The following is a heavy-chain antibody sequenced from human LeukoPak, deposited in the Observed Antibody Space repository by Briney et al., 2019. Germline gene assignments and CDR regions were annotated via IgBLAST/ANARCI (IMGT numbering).Heavy chain of an antibody. CDR3: AKGAYDYIEMGYFDD. CDR2: IIGSSGDT. V-gene: IGHV3-23*01. Sequence: GGSLRLSCAASGFRFSNFAMSWVRQAPGKGLEWVSLIIGSSGDTLYADSVKGRFTISRDISKNRLYLQMNSLRAEDTASYYCAKGAYDYIEMGYFDDWGQGTLVTVSS. J-gene: IGHJ4*02. D-gene: IGHD5-12*01. CDR1: GFRFSNFA.